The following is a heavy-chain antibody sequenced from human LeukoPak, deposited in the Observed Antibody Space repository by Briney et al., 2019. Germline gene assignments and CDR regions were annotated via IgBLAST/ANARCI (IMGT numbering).Heavy chain of an antibody. V-gene: IGHV4-39*01. CDR1: GDSLSSNSYF. Sequence: SETLSLTCTVSGDSLSSNSYFWGWIRQSPGKGLEWIACIYYSGNTYYNPSLKSRVTISEDTSKNQFSLKLSSVTAADTAVYYCVRQGDGYCSSTNCLYSFDYWGQGTLVTVSS. CDR3: VRQGDGYCSSTNCLYSFDY. D-gene: IGHD2-2*03. J-gene: IGHJ4*02. CDR2: IYYSGNT.